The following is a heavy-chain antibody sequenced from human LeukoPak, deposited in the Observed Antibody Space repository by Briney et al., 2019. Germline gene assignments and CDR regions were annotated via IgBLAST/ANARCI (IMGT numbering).Heavy chain of an antibody. Sequence: VASVKVSRKVSGYTLTELSMHWVRQAPGKGLEWMGGFDPEDGDTIYAQKFQGRVIMTEDTSTDTAYMELSSLRSEDTAVYYCAAGLGDILTGPAGDYWGQGTLVTVSS. V-gene: IGHV1-24*01. D-gene: IGHD3-9*01. CDR2: FDPEDGDT. CDR3: AAGLGDILTGPAGDY. CDR1: GYTLTELS. J-gene: IGHJ4*02.